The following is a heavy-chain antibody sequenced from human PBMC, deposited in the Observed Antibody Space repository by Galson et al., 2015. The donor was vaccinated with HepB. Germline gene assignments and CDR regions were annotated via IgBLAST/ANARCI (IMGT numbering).Heavy chain of an antibody. J-gene: IGHJ4*02. CDR3: ARVSTGQFDF. D-gene: IGHD6-19*01. CDR1: GLTFNKYN. CDR2: ISGTGSST. Sequence: SLRLSCAASGLTFNKYNMNWVRQAPGKGLEWVSYISGTGSSTYYADSVKGRFTISRDNAKNSLYLQMNSLRDEDTAVYYCARVSTGQFDFWGQGTLVTVSS. V-gene: IGHV3-48*02.